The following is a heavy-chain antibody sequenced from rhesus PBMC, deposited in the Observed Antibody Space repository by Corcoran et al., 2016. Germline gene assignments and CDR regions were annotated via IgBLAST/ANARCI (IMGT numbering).Heavy chain of an antibody. D-gene: IGHD6-25*01. CDR1: GGSISGYYY. Sequence: QVQLQQWGEGPVKPSETLSLTCAVYGGSISGYYYWSWIRQPPGKGQDLIGYIYGNSASTNYNPSLKSRSTITKDPSKTQYSRKLNSVTSANTAVYYCARDRRQYYFDYWGQGVLVTVSS. CDR2: IYGNSAST. V-gene: IGHV4-73*01. J-gene: IGHJ4*01. CDR3: ARDRRQYYFDY.